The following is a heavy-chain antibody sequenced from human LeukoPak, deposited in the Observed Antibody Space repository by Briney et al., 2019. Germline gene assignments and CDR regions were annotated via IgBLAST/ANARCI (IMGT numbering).Heavy chain of an antibody. V-gene: IGHV1-69*02. CDR3: ATGRYYYYMDV. Sequence: VASVKVSCRASGGTFSSYTISWVRQAPGQGLEWMGRIIPILGIANYAQKFQGRVTITADKSTSTAYMELSSLRSEDTAVFYCATGRYYYYMDVWGKGTTVTVSS. CDR2: IIPILGIA. CDR1: GGTFSSYT. D-gene: IGHD1-14*01. J-gene: IGHJ6*03.